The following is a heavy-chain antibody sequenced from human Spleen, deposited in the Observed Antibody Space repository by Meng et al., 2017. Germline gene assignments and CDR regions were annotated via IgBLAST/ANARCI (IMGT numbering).Heavy chain of an antibody. CDR2: ISFDGSHK. V-gene: IGHV3-30*01. CDR1: GFTFSSYA. J-gene: IGHJ4*02. CDR3: ARATSSSWYGQDFDY. Sequence: GESLKISCAASGFTFSSYAMHWVRQAPGKGLEWVAVISFDGSHKYYADSAKDRFTISRDNSEKTLYLQMTSLRPEDTALYYCARATSSSWYGQDFDYWGRGTLVTVSP. D-gene: IGHD6-13*01.